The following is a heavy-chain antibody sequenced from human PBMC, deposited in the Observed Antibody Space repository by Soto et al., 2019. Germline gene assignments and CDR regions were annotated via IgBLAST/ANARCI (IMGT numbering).Heavy chain of an antibody. CDR2: INTGGGT. J-gene: IGHJ4*02. CDR1: GFTFPTHA. D-gene: IGHD3-10*01. V-gene: IGHV3-23*01. CDR3: AKRDLVDASPLYFDY. Sequence: EVQLLESGGDLVQPGGSLRLSCTATGFTFPTHAMSWVRQAPGKGLEWVSAINTGGGTYYAASVKGRFTISRDNSKDTLYLQMNSLRAEDTAVYYCAKRDLVDASPLYFDYWGQGTLVTVSS.